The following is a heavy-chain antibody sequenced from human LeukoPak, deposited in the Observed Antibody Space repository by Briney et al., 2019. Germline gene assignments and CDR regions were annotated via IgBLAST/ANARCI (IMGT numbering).Heavy chain of an antibody. CDR1: GGSLSRYY. CDR2: IYHSGTT. CDR3: ARGRGVNNFWSGSYI. D-gene: IGHD3-3*01. J-gene: IGHJ4*02. V-gene: IGHV4-59*01. Sequence: SETLSLTCTVSGGSLSRYYRSWIRQAPGKGLEWVGHIYHSGTTKYNPSLNSRVSMSVDTSKNQFSLKLSSVTAADTVVYYCARGRGVNNFWSGSYIWGQGVLVTVSS.